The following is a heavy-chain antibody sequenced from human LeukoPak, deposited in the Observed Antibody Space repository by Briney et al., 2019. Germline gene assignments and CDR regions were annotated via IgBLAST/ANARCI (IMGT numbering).Heavy chain of an antibody. J-gene: IGHJ5*02. D-gene: IGHD6-13*01. CDR2: ADYSGNT. CDR3: ARGWFSSTWRGNWFDP. CDR1: GYSISSGFY. Sequence: PSETLSLTCNVSGYSISSGFYWGWIRQPPGKGLELIGNADYSGNTYYSPSLQSRVTISVDTSKNHFSLKLSSVTAADTAMYFCARGWFSSTWRGNWFDPWGQGTLVTVSS. V-gene: IGHV4-38-2*02.